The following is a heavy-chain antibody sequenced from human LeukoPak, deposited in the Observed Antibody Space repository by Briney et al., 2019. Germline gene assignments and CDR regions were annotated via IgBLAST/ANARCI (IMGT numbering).Heavy chain of an antibody. J-gene: IGHJ6*03. D-gene: IGHD2-2*01. CDR2: IYTSGST. CDR1: GGSISSYY. Sequence: SETLSLTCTVSGGSISSYYWSWIRQPAGKGLEWIGRIYTSGSTNYNPSLKSRVTLSVDTSKKQFSLKLSSVTAADTAVYYCVRDLPHLVAVYYYYYMDVWGKGTTVTVSS. CDR3: VRDLPHLVAVYYYYYMDV. V-gene: IGHV4-4*07.